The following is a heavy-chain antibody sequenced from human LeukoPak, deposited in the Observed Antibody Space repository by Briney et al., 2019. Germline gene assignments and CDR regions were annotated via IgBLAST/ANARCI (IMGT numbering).Heavy chain of an antibody. CDR3: ARARCSGDSCYTGYY. J-gene: IGHJ4*02. CDR2: INHSGIT. V-gene: IGHV4-34*01. D-gene: IGHD2-15*01. CDR1: GGSFGYYY. Sequence: SETLSLTCAVSGGSFGYYYWNWIRQPPGKGLEWIGEINHSGITNYNPSLKSRVTISVDTSKNQFSLKLSSVTAADTAVYYCARARCSGDSCYTGYYWGQGTLVTVSS.